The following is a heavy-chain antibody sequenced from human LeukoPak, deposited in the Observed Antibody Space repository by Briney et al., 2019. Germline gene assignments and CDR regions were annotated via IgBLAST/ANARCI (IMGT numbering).Heavy chain of an antibody. D-gene: IGHD6-13*01. J-gene: IGHJ4*02. Sequence: PSETLSLTCTVSGGSISSSSYFWGWIRQPPGKGLEWIGSIYYSGSTYYNPSLKSRVTISVDTSKNQFSLKLSSVTAADTAVYYCARDSRYSSSWYEWGQGTLVTVSS. CDR1: GGSISSSSYF. CDR3: ARDSRYSSSWYE. V-gene: IGHV4-39*07. CDR2: IYYSGST.